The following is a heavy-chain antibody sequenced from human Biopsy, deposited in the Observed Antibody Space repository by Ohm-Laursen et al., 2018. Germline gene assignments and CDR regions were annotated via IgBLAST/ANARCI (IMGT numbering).Heavy chain of an antibody. V-gene: IGHV4-59*01. D-gene: IGHD3-22*01. CDR1: GDSISSYY. CDR2: VHYTGIT. Sequence: ETLSLTCTVSGDSISSYYWGWIRQPPGKGLEWIGYVHYTGITDYNRSLQSRVTISVDTSKNHFSLRLRSVTPADTAIYYCARDRGYYSDRTVPGYFDPWGRGTLVTVSS. J-gene: IGHJ2*01. CDR3: ARDRGYYSDRTVPGYFDP.